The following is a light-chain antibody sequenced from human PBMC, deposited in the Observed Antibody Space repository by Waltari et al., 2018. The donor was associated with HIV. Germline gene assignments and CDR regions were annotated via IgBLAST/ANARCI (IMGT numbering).Light chain of an antibody. CDR1: QSIFFSSKNKNY. V-gene: IGKV4-1*01. J-gene: IGKJ4*01. CDR3: HQYYSSPLT. Sequence: DIVLTQSPDSLAVSLGEMATIYCKSSQSIFFSSKNKNYLAWYQQKPGQPPKLLISWASTRESGVPDRFSGSGSGTDFSLTIRSLQAEDVATYYCHQYYSSPLTFGGGTKLEI. CDR2: WAS.